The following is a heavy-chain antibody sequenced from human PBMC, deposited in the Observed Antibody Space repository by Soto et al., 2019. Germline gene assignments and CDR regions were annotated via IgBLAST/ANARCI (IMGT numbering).Heavy chain of an antibody. D-gene: IGHD3-10*01. CDR3: ARGEAIGDDP. Sequence: EVQLVESGGGLAQPGGALRLSCAASGLTFSSYWMTWVRQAPGKGLEWVANIKQDGREKYYVDSVKGRFTISRDNAKNSLYLQMNNLRVEETAVYYWARGEAIGDDPWGHGTLVTVSS. CDR2: IKQDGREK. J-gene: IGHJ5*02. CDR1: GLTFSSYW. V-gene: IGHV3-7*01.